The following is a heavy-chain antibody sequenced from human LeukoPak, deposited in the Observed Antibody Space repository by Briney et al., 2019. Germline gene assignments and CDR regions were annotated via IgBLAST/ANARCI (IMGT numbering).Heavy chain of an antibody. CDR2: ITWDGGRT. Sequence: GGSLRLSCAASGFSFDDCSMHWVRQDPGEGLGWVSLITWDGGRTYYADSVKGRFTISRDNNKNSLYLQMNSLRTEDTALYYCVKGPRRCTGCDGFAILSQGTMVTVS. D-gene: IGHD1-14*01. J-gene: IGHJ3*02. CDR1: GFSFDDCS. CDR3: VKGPRRCTGCDGFAI. V-gene: IGHV3-43*01.